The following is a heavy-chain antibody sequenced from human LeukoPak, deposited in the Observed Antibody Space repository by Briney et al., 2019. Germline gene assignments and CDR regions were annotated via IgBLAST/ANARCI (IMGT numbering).Heavy chain of an antibody. CDR3: ARGRGRIAVAVEFDY. Sequence: GGSLRLSCTASGFTLSSFDVNWVRQAPGKGLEWVAVISSDGSNKYYADSVKGRFTISRDNSKNTLYLQVNSLRADDTAVYYCARGRGRIAVAVEFDYWGQGTLVTVSS. CDR2: ISSDGSNK. V-gene: IGHV3-30*03. CDR1: GFTLSSFD. D-gene: IGHD6-19*01. J-gene: IGHJ4*02.